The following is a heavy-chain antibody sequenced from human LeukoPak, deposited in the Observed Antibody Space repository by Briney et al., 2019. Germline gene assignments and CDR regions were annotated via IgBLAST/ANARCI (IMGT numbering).Heavy chain of an antibody. CDR3: ARLHLDTAMVTSDY. CDR1: GGSISSSSYY. J-gene: IGHJ4*02. D-gene: IGHD5-18*01. V-gene: IGHV4-39*01. Sequence: PSETLSLTCTVSGGSISSSSYYWGWIRQPPGKGLEWIGSIYYSGSTYHNPSLKSRVTISVDTSKNQFSLKLSSLTAADTAVYYCARLHLDTAMVTSDYWGQGTLVTVSS. CDR2: IYYSGST.